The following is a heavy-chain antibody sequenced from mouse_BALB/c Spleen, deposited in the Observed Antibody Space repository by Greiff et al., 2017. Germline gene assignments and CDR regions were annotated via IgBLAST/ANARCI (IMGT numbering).Heavy chain of an antibody. CDR1: GYSITSDYA. CDR2: ISYSGST. V-gene: IGHV3-2*02. Sequence: EVQLQESGPGLVKPSPSLSLTCTVTGYSITSDYAWTWIRQFPGNKLEWMGYISYSGSTSYNPSLKSRISITRDTSKNQFFLQLNSVTTEDTATYYCARMNWVYWYFDVWGAGTTVTVSS. J-gene: IGHJ1*01. D-gene: IGHD4-1*01. CDR3: ARMNWVYWYFDV.